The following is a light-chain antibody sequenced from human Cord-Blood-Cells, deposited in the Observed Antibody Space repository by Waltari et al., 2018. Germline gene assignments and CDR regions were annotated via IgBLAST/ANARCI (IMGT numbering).Light chain of an antibody. CDR2: GAS. V-gene: IGKV3-20*01. CDR1: QSVSSSY. J-gene: IGKJ3*01. CDR3: QQYGSSPLVT. Sequence: EIVLTQSPGTLSLSPGERATLPCRASQSVSSSYLAWYQQKPGQAPRLLIYGASSRATGIPDRFSGSGYGTDFTLTISRLEPEDFAVYYCQQYGSSPLVTFGPGTKVDIK.